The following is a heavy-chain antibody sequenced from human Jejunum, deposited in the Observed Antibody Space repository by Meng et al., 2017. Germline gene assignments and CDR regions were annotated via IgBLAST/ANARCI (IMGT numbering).Heavy chain of an antibody. V-gene: IGHV1-2*06. CDR1: GYTFTAYY. CDR2: INPNSGDT. J-gene: IGHJ4*02. D-gene: IGHD6-19*01. Sequence: ASVKVSCKASGYTFTAYYLHWMRQAPGQGLEWMGRINPNSGDTDFAQKFQGRVTMTRDTSISTAYMELSRLTSDDTAVYYCARVPQQWITNFFGSWGQGTLVTVSS. CDR3: ARVPQQWITNFFGS.